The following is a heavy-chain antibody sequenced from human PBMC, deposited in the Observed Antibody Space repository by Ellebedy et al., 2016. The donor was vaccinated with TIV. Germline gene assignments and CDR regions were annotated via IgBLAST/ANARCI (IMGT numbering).Heavy chain of an antibody. CDR1: GFVFETT. D-gene: IGHD4-23*01. CDR3: ARGNSGF. CDR2: ISRGGHFI. V-gene: IGHV3-21*04. J-gene: IGHJ4*02. Sequence: GGSLRLXXAASGFVFETTMVWVRQAPGKGLEWVSSISRGGHFIEYVDSVKGRFTISRDNAAKALYLQMNSLRVEDTAMYYCARGNSGFWGQGTLVTVSS.